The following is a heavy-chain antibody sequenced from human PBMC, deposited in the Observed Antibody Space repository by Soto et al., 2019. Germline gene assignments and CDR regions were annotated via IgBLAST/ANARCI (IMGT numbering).Heavy chain of an antibody. D-gene: IGHD6-19*01. CDR2: ISYDGSNK. Sequence: QVQLVESGGGVVQPGRSLRLSCAASGFTFSSYGMHWVRQAPGKGLEWVAVISYDGSNKYYADSVKGRFTISRDNSKNTLYLQMNSLRAEDTAVYYCAKDLSRIEQWLVFDYWGQGTLVTVS. J-gene: IGHJ4*02. CDR3: AKDLSRIEQWLVFDY. V-gene: IGHV3-30*18. CDR1: GFTFSSYG.